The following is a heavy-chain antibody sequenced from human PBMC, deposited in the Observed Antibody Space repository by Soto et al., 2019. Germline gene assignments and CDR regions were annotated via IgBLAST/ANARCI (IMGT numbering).Heavy chain of an antibody. J-gene: IGHJ5*02. Sequence: PSQTRSRTCTPSAGGVSSGTYYWSWIRQPPGKGLEWIGHIYFTGSSNYNPSLKSRVTMSLDTSRNQFSLMLSSVTAADTAVYYSTLAPPRDQWFDHWGLRSLVTVSS. CDR2: IYFTGSS. V-gene: IGHV4-61*01. D-gene: IGHD2-2*01. CDR3: TLAPPRDQWFDH. CDR1: AGGVSSGTYY.